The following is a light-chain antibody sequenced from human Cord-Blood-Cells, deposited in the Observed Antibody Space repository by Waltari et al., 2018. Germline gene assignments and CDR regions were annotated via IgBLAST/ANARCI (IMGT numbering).Light chain of an antibody. CDR2: DGS. J-gene: IGLJ1*01. CDR3: SSYTSSSTYV. V-gene: IGLV2-14*01. Sequence: SALTQPASVSGSPGQSITISCTGTSSDVGGSNYVSWYQQHPGEAPKLMIYDGSKPPSGVSNRFSGSKAGNTASLTICGLQAEDEADYYCSSYTSSSTYVFGTGTKVTVL. CDR1: SSDVGGSNY.